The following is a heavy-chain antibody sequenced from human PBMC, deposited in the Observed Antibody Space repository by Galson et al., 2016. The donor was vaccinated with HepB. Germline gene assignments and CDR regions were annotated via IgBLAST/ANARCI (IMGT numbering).Heavy chain of an antibody. J-gene: IGHJ4*02. CDR2: ITDSGHDT. CDR3: ARSPANGWSTDFFDY. Sequence: SLRLSCAASGFTFSNSAMSWVRQAPGKGLEWVSIITDSGHDTYYADPLKGRFTISRDKSTNPLYPQMNGLRVDDTAVYYCARSPANGWSTDFFDYWGLGTLVTVSS. V-gene: IGHV3-23*01. CDR1: GFTFSNSA. D-gene: IGHD2-2*03.